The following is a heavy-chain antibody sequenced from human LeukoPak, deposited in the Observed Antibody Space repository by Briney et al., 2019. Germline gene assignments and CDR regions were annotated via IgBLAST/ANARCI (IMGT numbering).Heavy chain of an antibody. CDR1: GFTFSSDA. J-gene: IGHJ4*02. V-gene: IGHV3-23*01. CDR2: IIGSVGIT. CDR3: AQPPTRGTLRLFFKY. Sequence: PGGALRLSCAASGFTFSSDAMSAGPQAPGKGLEWVSDIIGSVGITYYADSVKGRCTISRDNSKNTLYMPMNSLRAEDTAVYSCAQPPTRGTLRLFFKYWGQGTLVTVSS. D-gene: IGHD5/OR15-5a*01.